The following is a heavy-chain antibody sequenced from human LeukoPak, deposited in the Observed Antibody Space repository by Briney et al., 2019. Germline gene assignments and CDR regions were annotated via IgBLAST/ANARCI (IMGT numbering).Heavy chain of an antibody. CDR3: ARDRGVVDY. CDR1: GGSFSRYA. D-gene: IGHD2-21*01. Sequence: SVKVSCKASGGSFSRYAISWVRQAPGQGLEWMGGIIPIFGTANYAQKFQGRVTITADESTRTAYMELRTLRAEDTAVYYCARDRGVVDYWGQGTLVTVSS. J-gene: IGHJ4*02. V-gene: IGHV1-69*13. CDR2: IIPIFGTA.